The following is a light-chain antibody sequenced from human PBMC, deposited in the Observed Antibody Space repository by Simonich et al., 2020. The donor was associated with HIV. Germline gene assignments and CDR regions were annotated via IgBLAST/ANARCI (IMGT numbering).Light chain of an antibody. CDR2: KAS. CDR1: QSISSH. Sequence: DIQVTQSPSSLSASVGDRVTITCRASQSISSHLNWYQQKPGQAPKLLIYKASSLESGVPSSFSGSGSGTEFTLTISSLQPDDFATYYCQQYNSYPYTFGQGTKLEIK. CDR3: QQYNSYPYT. J-gene: IGKJ2*01. V-gene: IGKV1-5*03.